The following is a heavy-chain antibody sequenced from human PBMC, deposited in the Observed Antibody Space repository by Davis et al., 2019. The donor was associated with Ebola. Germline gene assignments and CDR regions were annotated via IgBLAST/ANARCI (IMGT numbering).Heavy chain of an antibody. D-gene: IGHD3-22*01. V-gene: IGHV3-23*01. CDR1: GFTVRSTY. Sequence: GGSLRLSCAASGFTVRSTYTSWVRQAPGKGLEWVSGISGSGGSTNYADFVKGRFTISRDHSKNTLDLQMHSLRGDDTAVYYCAKSYSPLSSGYFDYWGQGTLVTVSS. CDR3: AKSYSPLSSGYFDY. CDR2: ISGSGGST. J-gene: IGHJ4*02.